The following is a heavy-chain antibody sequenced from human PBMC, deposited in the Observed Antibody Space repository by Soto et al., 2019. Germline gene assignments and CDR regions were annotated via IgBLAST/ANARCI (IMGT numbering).Heavy chain of an antibody. V-gene: IGHV4-61*01. Sequence: KTSETLSLTCTVSGGSVSSGSYYWSWIRQPPGKGLEWIGYIYYSGSTNYNPSLKSRVTISVDTSKNQFSLKLSSVTAADTAVYYCARCGGDSFWIYYFDYWGQGTLVTVSS. D-gene: IGHD2-21*02. J-gene: IGHJ4*02. CDR1: GGSVSSGSYY. CDR3: ARCGGDSFWIYYFDY. CDR2: IYYSGST.